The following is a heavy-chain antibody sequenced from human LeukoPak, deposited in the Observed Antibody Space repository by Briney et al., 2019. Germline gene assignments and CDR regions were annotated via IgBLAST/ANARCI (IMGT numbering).Heavy chain of an antibody. D-gene: IGHD1-26*01. Sequence: GCSVTLSHAPCGCTLNSYVMHELRPAPPRGRTGVAFYWYDGSNKCYAASAKGRFTISRDNSKNTLYLQMNSLSAEDTAVYYCARDSESSSYAELDFWGQGTLVTVSS. J-gene: IGHJ4*02. CDR2: YWYDGSNK. V-gene: IGHV3-33*01. CDR1: GCTLNSYV. CDR3: ARDSESSSYAELDF.